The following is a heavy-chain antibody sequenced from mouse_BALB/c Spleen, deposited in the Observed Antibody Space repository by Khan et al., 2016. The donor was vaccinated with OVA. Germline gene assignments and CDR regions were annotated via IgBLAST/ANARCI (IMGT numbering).Heavy chain of an antibody. CDR3: ARVGFNGTMDY. J-gene: IGHJ4*01. CDR1: GYTFTNYG. D-gene: IGHD1-1*01. CDR2: INTYTGAP. Sequence: QIQLVQSGPELKKPGETVKISCKASGYTFTNYGMNWVKQAPGKGLKWMGWINTYTGAPTYADDFRGRVVFSLETSARTAYLQINNLKNEDTATYVCARVGFNGTMDYWGPGTSVTVSS. V-gene: IGHV9-3-1*01.